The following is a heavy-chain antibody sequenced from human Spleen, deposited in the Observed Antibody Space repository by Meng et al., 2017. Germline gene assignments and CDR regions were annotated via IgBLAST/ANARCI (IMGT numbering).Heavy chain of an antibody. J-gene: IGHJ2*01. CDR3: ARGPYTHGHFWYFDL. CDR2: IDYTEYT. Sequence: QVQLQESGPGLVRPSQTLSLTCTVSGGSVSSGDYYWTWIRQPPGMGLEWIGSIDYTEYTHFNASLKSRVTMSIDTSRKQISLMLSSVTAADTAVYYCARGPYTHGHFWYFDLWGRGTLVTVSS. V-gene: IGHV4-39*01. CDR1: GGSVSSGDYY. D-gene: IGHD5-18*01.